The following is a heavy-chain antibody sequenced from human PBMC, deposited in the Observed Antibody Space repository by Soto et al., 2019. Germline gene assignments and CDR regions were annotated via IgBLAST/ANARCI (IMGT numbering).Heavy chain of an antibody. CDR2: IYHSGST. CDR1: GASISSTTSGNW. Sequence: QVQLQESGPGLVRPSGTLSLTCAVSGASISSTTSGNWWSWVRQPPGKGLEWIGEIYHSGSTNYNPSFKXRITLSXXKSKNQFSLKLSSVTAADTAVYYCARMVGAPLVDLWGQGTLVTVSS. CDR3: ARMVGAPLVDL. D-gene: IGHD1-26*01. J-gene: IGHJ5*02. V-gene: IGHV4-4*02.